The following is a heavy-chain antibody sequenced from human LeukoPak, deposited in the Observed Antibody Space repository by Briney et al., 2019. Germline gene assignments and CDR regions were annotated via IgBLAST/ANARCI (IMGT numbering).Heavy chain of an antibody. CDR2: ISSDSSTI. Sequence: GGSLRLSCAASGFTYSSHSMNWVRQAPGKGLEWVSYISSDSSTIYYADSVKGRFTISRDNAKNSLSLQMNSLRAEDTAVYYCARRAPAGAFDYWGQGTLVTVSS. J-gene: IGHJ4*02. V-gene: IGHV3-48*04. D-gene: IGHD6-13*01. CDR3: ARRAPAGAFDY. CDR1: GFTYSSHS.